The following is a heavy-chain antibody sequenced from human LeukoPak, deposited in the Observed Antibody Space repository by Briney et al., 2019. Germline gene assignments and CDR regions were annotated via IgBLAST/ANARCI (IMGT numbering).Heavy chain of an antibody. D-gene: IGHD3-22*01. CDR1: GFTFDDYG. CDR3: ARASRYYYDSSGYPRIHDAFDI. Sequence: GSLRLSCAASGFTFDDYGMSWVRQAPGKGLEWVSGINWNGGSTGYADSVKGRFTISRDNAKNSLYLQMNSLRAEDTALYHCARASRYYYDSSGYPRIHDAFDIWGQGTMVTVSS. V-gene: IGHV3-20*01. J-gene: IGHJ3*02. CDR2: INWNGGST.